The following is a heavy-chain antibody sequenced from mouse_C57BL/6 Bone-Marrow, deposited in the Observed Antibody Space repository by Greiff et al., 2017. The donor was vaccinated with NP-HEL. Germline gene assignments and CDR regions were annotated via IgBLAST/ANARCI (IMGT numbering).Heavy chain of an antibody. V-gene: IGHV14-1*01. CDR3: TTGDYGSSYPHWYFDV. CDR2: IDPEDGDT. CDR1: GFNIKDYY. J-gene: IGHJ1*03. Sequence: EVQLQQSGAELVRPGASVKLSCTASGFNIKDYYMHWVKQRPEQGLEWIGRIDPEDGDTEYAPKFQGKATMTADTSSNTAYLQLSSLTSEDTAVYYCTTGDYGSSYPHWYFDVWGTGTTVTVSS. D-gene: IGHD1-1*01.